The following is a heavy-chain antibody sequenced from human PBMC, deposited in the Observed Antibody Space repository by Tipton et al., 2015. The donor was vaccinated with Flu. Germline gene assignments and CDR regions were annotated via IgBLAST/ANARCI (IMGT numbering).Heavy chain of an antibody. D-gene: IGHD3-10*02. V-gene: IGHV4-59*05. CDR2: ISYSGNT. CDR1: GGSVNSYF. CDR3: ARLSFYDVDLKNFYFED. Sequence: TLSLTCTVSGGSVNSYFWSWIRQPPGKGLEWIGGISYSGNTYYNPSLKSRVVISVDTSKNQFSLNLTSLTAADTAIYYCARLSFYDVDLKNFYFEDWGQGTLVTVSS. J-gene: IGHJ4*02.